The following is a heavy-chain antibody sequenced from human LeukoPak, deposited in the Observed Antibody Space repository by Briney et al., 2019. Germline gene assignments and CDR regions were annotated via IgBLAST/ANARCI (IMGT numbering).Heavy chain of an antibody. D-gene: IGHD1/OR15-1a*01. Sequence: GGSLRLSCAASGFSVSSNYMSWVRQAPGKGLEWVSAIYRGGNTYYADSVEGRFTISRDTSKNMLFLQMNSLRAEDTAVYYCAKIGTARGYYYYMDVWGKGTTVTVSS. CDR2: IYRGGNT. CDR1: GFSVSSNY. CDR3: AKIGTARGYYYYMDV. V-gene: IGHV3-66*01. J-gene: IGHJ6*03.